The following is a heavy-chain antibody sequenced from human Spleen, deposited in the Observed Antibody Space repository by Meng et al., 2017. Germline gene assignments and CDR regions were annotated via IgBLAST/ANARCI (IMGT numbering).Heavy chain of an antibody. D-gene: IGHD6-13*01. V-gene: IGHV5-51*01. CDR3: ARGEAIAAAPPPSGYDY. J-gene: IGHJ4*02. Sequence: GASLKISCKGSGYSYTSYWIGWVRQMPGKGLEWMGIIYPGDSDTRYSTSFQGQVTNSADKTISTASMQWSSLKASDTAMYYCARGEAIAAAPPPSGYDYWGQGTLVTVSS. CDR1: GYSYTSYW. CDR2: IYPGDSDT.